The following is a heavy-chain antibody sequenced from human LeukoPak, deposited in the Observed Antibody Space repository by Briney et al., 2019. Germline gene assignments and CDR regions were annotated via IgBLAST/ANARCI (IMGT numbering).Heavy chain of an antibody. CDR1: GGTFSSYA. CDR3: ARSVLTLNYYDSSGYASFDY. D-gene: IGHD3-22*01. V-gene: IGHV1-69*13. CDR2: IIPIFGTA. J-gene: IGHJ4*02. Sequence: SVKVSCKVSGGTFSSYAISWVRQAPGQGLEWMGGIIPIFGTANYAQKFQGRVTITADESTSTAYMELSSLRSEDTAVYYCARSVLTLNYYDSSGYASFDYWGQGTLVTVSS.